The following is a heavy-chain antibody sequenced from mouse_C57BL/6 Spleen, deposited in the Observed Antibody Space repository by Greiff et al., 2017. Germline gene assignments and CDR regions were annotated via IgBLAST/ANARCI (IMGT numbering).Heavy chain of an antibody. Sequence: QVQLQQSGAELVRPGTSVKVSCKASGYAFTNYLIEWVKQRPGQGLEWIGVINPGSGGTNYNENFKGKATLTADKSSSTAYMQLSGLTSEDSAVYFCARGWDALDYWGQGTTLTVSS. J-gene: IGHJ2*01. CDR2: INPGSGGT. CDR3: ARGWDALDY. D-gene: IGHD4-1*01. V-gene: IGHV1-54*01. CDR1: GYAFTNYL.